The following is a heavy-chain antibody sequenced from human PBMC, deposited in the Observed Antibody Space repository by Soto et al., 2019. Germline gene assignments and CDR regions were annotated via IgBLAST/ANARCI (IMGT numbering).Heavy chain of an antibody. CDR2: IYYSGST. CDR1: GGSISSSSYY. CDR3: ARLQQISYGPTMDV. J-gene: IGHJ6*02. Sequence: SETLSLTCTVSGGSISSSSYYWGWIRQPPGKGLEWIGSIYYSGSTYYNPSLKSRVTISVDTSKNQFSLKLSSVTAADTAVYSCARLQQISYGPTMDVWGQGTTVTGSS. V-gene: IGHV4-39*01. D-gene: IGHD5-18*01.